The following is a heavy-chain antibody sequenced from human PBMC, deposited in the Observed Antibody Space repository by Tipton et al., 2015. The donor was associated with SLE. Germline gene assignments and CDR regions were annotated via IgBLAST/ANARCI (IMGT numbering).Heavy chain of an antibody. CDR1: GFTFKNYA. CDR2: ISHDASNK. D-gene: IGHD6-19*01. Sequence: RSLRLSCEASGFTFKNYAMHWVRQAPGKGLEWVAVISHDASNKFYADSVKGRFTISRDNAKNTLYLQMNSLSAGDTAVYFCSREHFCTRTTCYIAVADSWGQGTLVTVSS. J-gene: IGHJ4*02. CDR3: SREHFCTRTTCYIAVADS. V-gene: IGHV3-30*04.